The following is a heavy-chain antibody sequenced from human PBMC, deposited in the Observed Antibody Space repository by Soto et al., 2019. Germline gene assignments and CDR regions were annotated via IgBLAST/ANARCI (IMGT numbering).Heavy chain of an antibody. CDR1: GFTFSSYA. V-gene: IGHV3-23*01. D-gene: IGHD2-2*01. CDR3: AKLPLSMQYFDY. CDR2: IRGSGDST. Sequence: EVQVLHSGGGLVQPGGSLRLSCAASGFTFSSYAMSWVRQAPGKGLEWVSVIRGSGDSTYYADSVKGRFTISRDNSKNTLYLQMSSLRAEDTAAYYCAKLPLSMQYFDYWGQGTLVTVSS. J-gene: IGHJ4*02.